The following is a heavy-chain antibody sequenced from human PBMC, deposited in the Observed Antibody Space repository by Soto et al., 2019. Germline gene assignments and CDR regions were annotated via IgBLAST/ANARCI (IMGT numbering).Heavy chain of an antibody. CDR2: IGADNGDT. CDR3: ARDWKGAEGFDY. D-gene: IGHD1-1*01. CDR1: GYTFSTYG. J-gene: IGHJ4*02. V-gene: IGHV1-18*01. Sequence: ASGKVSCKASGYTFSTYGFSWVRQAPGQGLEWMGWIGADNGDTNYAQNFQGRVTMTTDTSTTTSYMELRSLTSDDTAVYFCARDWKGAEGFDYWGQGTLVTVSS.